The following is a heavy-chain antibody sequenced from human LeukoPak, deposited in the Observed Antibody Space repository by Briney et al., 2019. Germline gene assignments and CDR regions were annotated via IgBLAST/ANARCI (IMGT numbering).Heavy chain of an antibody. Sequence: GGSLRLSCLASGFSFSNYGMHWVRQAPGKGLEWVAVIWFDGTNEDYADSVKGRFTISRDNSKNTLYLQMNSLRAEDTAVYYCAKAGSLPAAMPGGFDYWGQGTLVTVSS. D-gene: IGHD2-2*01. V-gene: IGHV3-33*06. CDR2: IWFDGTNE. CDR1: GFSFSNYG. J-gene: IGHJ4*02. CDR3: AKAGSLPAAMPGGFDY.